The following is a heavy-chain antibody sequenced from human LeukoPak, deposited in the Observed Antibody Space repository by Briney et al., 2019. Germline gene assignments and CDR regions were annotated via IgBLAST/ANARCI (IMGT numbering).Heavy chain of an antibody. CDR2: INHSGST. J-gene: IGHJ3*02. CDR1: GGSFSGYY. V-gene: IGHV4-34*01. D-gene: IGHD6-19*01. Sequence: SETLSLTCAVYGGSFSGYYWSWTRQPPGKGLEWIGEINHSGSTNYNPSLKSRVTISVDTSKNQFSLKLSSVTAADTAVYYCARGQGSGWPRNDAFDIWGQGTMVTVSS. CDR3: ARGQGSGWPRNDAFDI.